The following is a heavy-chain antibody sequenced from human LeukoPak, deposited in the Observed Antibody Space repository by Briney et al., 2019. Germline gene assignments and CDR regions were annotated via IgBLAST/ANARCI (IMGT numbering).Heavy chain of an antibody. CDR3: ARRGPVASSYYFDY. Sequence: SETLSLTCTVSGGSISSSSYYWGWIRQPPGKGLEWIGSIYYSGSTYYNPSLKSRVTISVDTSKNQFSLKLSSVTAADTAVYYCARRGPVASSYYFDYWGQGTLVTVSS. J-gene: IGHJ4*02. CDR1: GGSISSSSYY. D-gene: IGHD2-2*01. V-gene: IGHV4-39*01. CDR2: IYYSGST.